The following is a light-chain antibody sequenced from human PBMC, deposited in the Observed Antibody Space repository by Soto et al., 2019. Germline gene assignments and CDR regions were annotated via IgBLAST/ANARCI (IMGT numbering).Light chain of an antibody. CDR3: SSYTSSSTLV. Sequence: QSVLTQPASVSGSPGQSITISCTGTSSDVGGYNYVSWYQQHPGKAPKLMIYDVSNRPSGVSNRFSGSKSGNTASLIISWLQAEDEADYYCSSYTSSSTLVFGTGTKVTVL. J-gene: IGLJ1*01. CDR2: DVS. CDR1: SSDVGGYNY. V-gene: IGLV2-14*01.